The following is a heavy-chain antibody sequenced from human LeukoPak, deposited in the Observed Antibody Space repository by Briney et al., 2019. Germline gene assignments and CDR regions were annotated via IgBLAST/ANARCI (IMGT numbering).Heavy chain of an antibody. CDR3: ARDDEVTSINKNEAFDI. D-gene: IGHD5-12*01. CDR1: GFTFSLYS. V-gene: IGHV3-21*01. J-gene: IGHJ3*02. Sequence: PGGSLRLSCAASGFTFSLYSMNCVRQAPGKGLECVASINSVGNYRVDADSVKGRFTISRDNLQNSLYLQMNSLRAEETAMYYCARDDEVTSINKNEAFDIWGQGTLVTVSS. CDR2: INSVGNYR.